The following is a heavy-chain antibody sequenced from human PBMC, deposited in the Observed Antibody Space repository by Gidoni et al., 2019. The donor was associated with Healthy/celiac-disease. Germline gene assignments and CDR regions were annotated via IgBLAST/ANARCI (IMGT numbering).Heavy chain of an antibody. Sequence: EVQLVESGGGLVKPGGSLSLSCAASGFTFISYSMNWVRQAPGKGLEWVSSISSGSSYIYYADSVKGRFTISRDNAKNSLYLQMNSLRADDTAVYYCARGRIVTMVRLYYFDYWGQGTLVTVSS. CDR2: ISSGSSYI. D-gene: IGHD3-10*01. CDR1: GFTFISYS. J-gene: IGHJ4*02. CDR3: ARGRIVTMVRLYYFDY. V-gene: IGHV3-21*01.